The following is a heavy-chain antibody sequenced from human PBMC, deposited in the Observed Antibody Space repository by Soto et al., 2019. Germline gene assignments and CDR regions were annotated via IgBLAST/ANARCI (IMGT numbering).Heavy chain of an antibody. J-gene: IGHJ4*02. CDR2: VNHSGTT. V-gene: IGHV4-34*01. Sequence: QVQLQQWGAGLLKPSETLSLTCAVYGGYFSGYYWTWIRQSPEKGLEWIGEVNHSGTTYYNPSLKARVTISVHTPKNQFSLKMISVTAADTAVYYCARGIGYCSSINCYSSRRLRFDSWGQGTLVTVSS. CDR3: ARGIGYCSSINCYSSRRLRFDS. D-gene: IGHD2-2*01. CDR1: GGYFSGYY.